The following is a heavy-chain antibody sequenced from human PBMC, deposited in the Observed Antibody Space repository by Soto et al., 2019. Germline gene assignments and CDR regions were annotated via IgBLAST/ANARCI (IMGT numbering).Heavy chain of an antibody. D-gene: IGHD1-1*01. V-gene: IGHV3-66*01. J-gene: IGHJ4*02. CDR1: GFTVSNNY. Sequence: EVQLVESGGGLVQTGGSLRLSCAASGFTVSNNYMRWVRQAPGKGLEWVSLIYSGGATYYADSVKGRFTISRDNSKNTLYLQMNSLRAEDTAVYYCARDGTYNWVGGQGILFTVSS. CDR2: IYSGGAT. CDR3: ARDGTYNWV.